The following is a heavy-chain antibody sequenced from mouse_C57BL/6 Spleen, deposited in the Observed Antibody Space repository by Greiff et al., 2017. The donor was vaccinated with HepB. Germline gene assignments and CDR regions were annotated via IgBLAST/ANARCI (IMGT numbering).Heavy chain of an antibody. Sequence: QVQLQQSGAELVRPGTSVKMSCKASGYTFTNYWIGWAKQRPGHGLEWIGDIYPGGGYTNYNEKFKGKATLTADKSSSTAYMQFSSLTSEDSAIYYCARGGGYDYDAHFDYWGQGTTLTVSS. CDR2: IYPGGGYT. CDR1: GYTFTNYW. D-gene: IGHD2-4*01. J-gene: IGHJ2*01. V-gene: IGHV1-63*01. CDR3: ARGGGYDYDAHFDY.